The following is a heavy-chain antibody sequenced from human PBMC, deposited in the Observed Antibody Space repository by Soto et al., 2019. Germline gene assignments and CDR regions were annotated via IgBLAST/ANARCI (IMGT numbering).Heavy chain of an antibody. J-gene: IGHJ5*02. CDR3: AGYNWNYYFDP. CDR1: GCSVRDGSYY. D-gene: IGHD1-7*01. CDR2: IYHSGST. Sequence: SETLSLTCTVSGCSVRDGSYYWAWLRQPPGKGLEWIGHIYHSGSTIYNPSLKSRVTISIDTSKSQFSLNLNSMTAADTAVYYCAGYNWNYYFDPWGQGTLVTVSS. V-gene: IGHV4-61*01.